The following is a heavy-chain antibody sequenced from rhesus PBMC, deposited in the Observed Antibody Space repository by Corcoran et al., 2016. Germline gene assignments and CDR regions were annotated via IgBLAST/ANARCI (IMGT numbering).Heavy chain of an antibody. V-gene: IGHV2-174*01. Sequence: QVTLKESGPALVKPTQTLTLTCPLSGFSISTSGMGVGWIRKPPGKALEWLALIYWDDDKYYSTSLKSRLTISKDTSKNQVVLTMTNMDPVYTATYYCAHSYWSDYYDGGYFEFWGQGALVTVSS. CDR2: IYWDDDK. CDR1: GFSISTSGMG. J-gene: IGHJ1*01. D-gene: IGHD3-22*01. CDR3: AHSYWSDYYDGGYFEF.